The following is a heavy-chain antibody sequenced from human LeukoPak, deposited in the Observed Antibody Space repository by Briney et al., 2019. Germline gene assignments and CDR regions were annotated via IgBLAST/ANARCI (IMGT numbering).Heavy chain of an antibody. J-gene: IGHJ6*02. V-gene: IGHV4-4*02. D-gene: IGHD7-27*01. CDR3: ARETSNWGSYYYYGMDV. Sequence: SETLSLTCAVSGGSISSSNWWSWVRQPPGKGLEWIGEIYHSGSTNYNPSLKSRVTISVDKSKNQFSLKLSSVTAADTAVYYCARETSNWGSYYYYGMDVWGQGTTVTVSS. CDR1: GGSISSSNW. CDR2: IYHSGST.